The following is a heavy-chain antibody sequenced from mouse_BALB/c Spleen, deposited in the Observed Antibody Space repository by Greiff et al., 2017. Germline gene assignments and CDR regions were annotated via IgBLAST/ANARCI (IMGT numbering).Heavy chain of an antibody. D-gene: IGHD1-1*01. CDR2: INPGSGGT. CDR1: GYAFTNYL. J-gene: IGHJ2*01. CDR3: ARSVYYYGSSYFDY. V-gene: IGHV1-54*01. Sequence: QVQLQQSGAELVRPGTSVKVSCKASGYAFTNYLIEWVKQRPGQGLEWIGVINPGSGGTNYNEKFKGKATLTVDTSSSTAYMQLSSLTSEDTAVYFCARSVYYYGSSYFDYWGQGTTLTVSS.